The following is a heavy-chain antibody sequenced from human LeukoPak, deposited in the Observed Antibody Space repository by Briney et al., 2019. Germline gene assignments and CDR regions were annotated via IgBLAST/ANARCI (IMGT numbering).Heavy chain of an antibody. Sequence: GGCLRPSCAASGFSFSTYGMHWVRQAPGKGLEWVAVIWYDGSNKYYADSVKGRFTISRDNSKNTLYLQMNSLTAEDTAVYYCARGQWDLLSAFDIWGQGTLVTVSS. CDR1: GFSFSTYG. CDR2: IWYDGSNK. V-gene: IGHV3-33*01. D-gene: IGHD1-26*01. J-gene: IGHJ3*02. CDR3: ARGQWDLLSAFDI.